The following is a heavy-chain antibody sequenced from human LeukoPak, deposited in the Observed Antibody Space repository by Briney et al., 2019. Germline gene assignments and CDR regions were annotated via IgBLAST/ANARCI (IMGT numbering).Heavy chain of an antibody. CDR2: ISGSGGST. Sequence: GGSLRLSCVVSGFTFSSYAMSWVRQAPGEGLEWVSAISGSGGSTYYADSVKGRFTISRDNSKNTLYLQMNSLRAEDTAVYYCARAMTTVTTRFDYWGQGTLVTVSS. J-gene: IGHJ4*02. D-gene: IGHD4-11*01. CDR3: ARAMTTVTTRFDY. CDR1: GFTFSSYA. V-gene: IGHV3-23*01.